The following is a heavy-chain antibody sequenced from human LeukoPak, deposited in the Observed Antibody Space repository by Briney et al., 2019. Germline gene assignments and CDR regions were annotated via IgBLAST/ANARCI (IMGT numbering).Heavy chain of an antibody. D-gene: IGHD3-3*01. V-gene: IGHV3-20*04. CDR1: GFTFDDYG. CDR3: ARDHGGEFWSGYHNWFDP. Sequence: GGFLRLSCAASGFTFDDYGMSWVRQAPGKGLEWVSGINWNGGSTGYADSVKGRFTISRDNAKNSLYLQMNSLRAEDTALYYCARDHGGEFWSGYHNWFDPWGQGTLVTVSS. CDR2: INWNGGST. J-gene: IGHJ5*02.